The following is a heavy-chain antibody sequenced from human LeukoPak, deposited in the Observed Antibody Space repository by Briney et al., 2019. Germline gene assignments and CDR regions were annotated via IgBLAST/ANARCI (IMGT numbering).Heavy chain of an antibody. CDR3: ARGHYHRGAFDI. CDR1: GYTFTSYG. Sequence: GASVKVSCKASGYTFTSYGISWVRQAPGQGLEWMGWISAYNGNTNYAQKLQGRVTMTTDTSASTAYMELSSLRSEDTAVYYCARGHYHRGAFDIWGQGTMVTVSS. CDR2: ISAYNGNT. D-gene: IGHD3-10*01. J-gene: IGHJ3*02. V-gene: IGHV1-18*01.